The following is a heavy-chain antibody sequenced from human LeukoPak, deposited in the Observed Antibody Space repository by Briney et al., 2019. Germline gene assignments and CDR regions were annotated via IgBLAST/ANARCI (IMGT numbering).Heavy chain of an antibody. CDR1: GGSIRSYY. CDR3: ARTGPGNTFDY. Sequence: SETLSLTCTVSGGSIRSYYWSWIRQPAGKGLEWIGRIYTSGSTNYNPSLKSRVTMSVDTSKNQFSLKLSSVTAADTALYYWARTGPGNTFDYWGQGTLVTVSS. J-gene: IGHJ4*02. D-gene: IGHD1-26*01. CDR2: IYTSGST. V-gene: IGHV4-4*07.